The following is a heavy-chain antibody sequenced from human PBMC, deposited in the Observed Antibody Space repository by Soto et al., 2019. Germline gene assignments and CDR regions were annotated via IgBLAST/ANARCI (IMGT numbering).Heavy chain of an antibody. CDR2: ISGSGGST. V-gene: IGHV3-23*01. CDR1: GFTFSSYA. J-gene: IGHJ6*02. Sequence: PGGSLRLSCAASGFTFSSYAMSWVRQAPGKGLEWVSAISGSGGSTYYADSVKGRFTISRDNSKNTLYLQMNSLRAEDTAVYYCARDGGSCLTSYYYYHYVVDVWGQGTTVPVSS. D-gene: IGHD3-16*01. CDR3: ARDGGSCLTSYYYYHYVVDV.